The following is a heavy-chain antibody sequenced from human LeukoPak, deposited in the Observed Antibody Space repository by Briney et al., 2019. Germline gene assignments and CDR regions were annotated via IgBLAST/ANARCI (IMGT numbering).Heavy chain of an antibody. J-gene: IGHJ4*02. V-gene: IGHV4-59*12. CDR2: IYYSGST. CDR3: ARDGPRDGYNQY. Sequence: SETLSLTCTVSGGSISSYYWSWIRQPPGKGLEWIGYIYYSGSTNYNPSLKSRVTISVDRSKNQFSLKLSSVTAADTAVYYCARDGPRDGYNQYWGQGTLVTVSS. CDR1: GGSISSYY. D-gene: IGHD5-24*01.